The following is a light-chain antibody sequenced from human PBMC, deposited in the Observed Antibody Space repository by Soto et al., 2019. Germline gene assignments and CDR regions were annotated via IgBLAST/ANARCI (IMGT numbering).Light chain of an antibody. CDR2: DNS. CDR1: SSNIGAGYD. CDR3: RSSDSILSGWV. Sequence: QSVLTQPPSVSGAPGQRVTISCTGSSSNIGAGYDVHWYQQLPGTAPKLLIYDNSNRPSGVPDRFSGSKSGTSASLAITGLQAEDEADYYCRSSDSILSGWVFGTGTKLTVL. J-gene: IGLJ1*01. V-gene: IGLV1-40*01.